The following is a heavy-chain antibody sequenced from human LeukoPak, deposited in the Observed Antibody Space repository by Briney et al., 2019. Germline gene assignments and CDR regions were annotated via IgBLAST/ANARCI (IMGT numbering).Heavy chain of an antibody. Sequence: PSETLSLTCAVSGYSISSGYYWGWIRQPPGKGLEWIGSIYHSGSTYYNPSLKSRVTISVDTSKNQFSLKLSSVTAADTAVYYCARSHWYYDILSGLDPWGQGTLVTVSS. CDR2: IYHSGST. V-gene: IGHV4-38-2*01. CDR1: GYSISSGYY. CDR3: ARSHWYYDILSGLDP. D-gene: IGHD3-9*01. J-gene: IGHJ5*02.